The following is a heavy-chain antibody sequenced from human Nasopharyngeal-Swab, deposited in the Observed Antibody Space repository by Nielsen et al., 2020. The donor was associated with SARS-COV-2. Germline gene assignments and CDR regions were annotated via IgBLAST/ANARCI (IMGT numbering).Heavy chain of an antibody. Sequence: WSRHAPGQGCGGLGWMNPNSGNTGYAQKFQGRVTMTRNTSISTAYMELSSLRSEDTAVYYCARGFIVATIFHYYYYMDVWGKGTTVTVSS. V-gene: IGHV1-8*01. CDR3: ARGFIVATIFHYYYYMDV. D-gene: IGHD5-12*01. CDR2: MNPNSGNT. J-gene: IGHJ6*03.